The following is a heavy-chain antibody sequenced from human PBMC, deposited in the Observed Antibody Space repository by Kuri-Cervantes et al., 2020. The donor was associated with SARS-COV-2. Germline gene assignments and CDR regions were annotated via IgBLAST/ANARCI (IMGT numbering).Heavy chain of an antibody. CDR2: INHSGST. CDR3: ARAENYSNHRYYYYYGMDV. Sequence: GSLRLSCAVYGESFSGHYWTWIRQPPGKGLEWIGEINHSGSTNYNPSLKSRVTISVDTSKNQFSLKVNSVTAADTAVYYCARAENYSNHRYYYYYGMDVWGQGTTDTVSS. V-gene: IGHV4-34*01. CDR1: GESFSGHY. D-gene: IGHD4-11*01. J-gene: IGHJ6*02.